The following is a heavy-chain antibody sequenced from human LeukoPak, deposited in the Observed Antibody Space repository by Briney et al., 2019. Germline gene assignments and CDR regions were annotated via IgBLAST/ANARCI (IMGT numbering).Heavy chain of an antibody. J-gene: IGHJ5*02. CDR2: IYYSGST. Sequence: PSETLSLTCTVSGGSISSYYWSWIRQPPGKGLEWIGYIYYSGSTNYNPSLKSRVTISVDTSKNQFSLKLSSVTAADTAVYYCARGNGYSRVNWFDPWGQGTLVTVSS. V-gene: IGHV4-59*01. CDR1: GGSISSYY. D-gene: IGHD6-13*01. CDR3: ARGNGYSRVNWFDP.